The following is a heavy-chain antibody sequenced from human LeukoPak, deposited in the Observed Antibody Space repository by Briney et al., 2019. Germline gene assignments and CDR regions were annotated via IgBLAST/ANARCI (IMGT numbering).Heavy chain of an antibody. J-gene: IGHJ4*02. Sequence: GGSLRLSCAASGFTFSSYGMYWVRQAPGKGLEWVAVISYDGSNKYYADSVKGRFTISRDNSKNTLYLQMNSLRAEDTAVYYCAKDDGDQGYWGQGTLVTVSS. V-gene: IGHV3-30*18. D-gene: IGHD4-17*01. CDR1: GFTFSSYG. CDR3: AKDDGDQGY. CDR2: ISYDGSNK.